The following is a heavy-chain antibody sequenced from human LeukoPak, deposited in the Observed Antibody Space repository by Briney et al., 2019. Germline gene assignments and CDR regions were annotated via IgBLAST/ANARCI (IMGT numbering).Heavy chain of an antibody. D-gene: IGHD1-1*01. CDR1: GGSISSYY. CDR3: ARGPKGYAP. V-gene: IGHV4-59*01. J-gene: IGHJ5*02. CDR2: IYYSGST. Sequence: SETLSLTCTVSGGSISSYYWSWIRQPPGKGLEWIGYIYYSGSTNCNPSLKSRVTISVDTSKNQFSLKLSSVTAADTAVYYCARGPKGYAPWGQGTLVTVSS.